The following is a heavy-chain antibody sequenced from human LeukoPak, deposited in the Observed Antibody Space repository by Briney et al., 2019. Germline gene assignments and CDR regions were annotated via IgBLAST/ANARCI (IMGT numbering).Heavy chain of an antibody. J-gene: IGHJ5*02. CDR3: ARLVGGDCYIDP. Sequence: GASVKVSCKASGYTFTNFGISWVRQAPGQGLEWMGWINPNSGGTNYAQKFQGRVTMTRDTSISTAYMELSRLRSDDTAVYYCARLVGGDCYIDPWGQGTLVTVSS. V-gene: IGHV1-2*02. CDR1: GYTFTNFG. D-gene: IGHD2-21*02. CDR2: INPNSGGT.